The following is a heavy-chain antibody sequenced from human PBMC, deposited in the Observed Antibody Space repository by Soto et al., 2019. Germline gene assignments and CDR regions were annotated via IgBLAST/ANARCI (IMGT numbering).Heavy chain of an antibody. Sequence: PGESLKISCKGSGYNFTNYWIGWVRQMPGKGLEWRGIIYPGDSDTRYSPSFQGQVTISSDKSISPAYLQWSSLKASDTAMYYCARRRPYSSSSKAYYYYYGMDVWGQGTTVTISS. V-gene: IGHV5-51*01. CDR2: IYPGDSDT. D-gene: IGHD6-6*01. CDR1: GYNFTNYW. J-gene: IGHJ6*02. CDR3: ARRRPYSSSSKAYYYYYGMDV.